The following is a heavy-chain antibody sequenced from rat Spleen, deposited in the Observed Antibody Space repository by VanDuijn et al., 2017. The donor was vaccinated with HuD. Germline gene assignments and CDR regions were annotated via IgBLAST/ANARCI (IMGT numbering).Heavy chain of an antibody. CDR1: GFTFIDYY. J-gene: IGHJ2*01. V-gene: IGHV5-29*01. Sequence: EVQLVESDGGLVQPGRSLKLSCAASGFTFIDYYMTWVRQAPTKGLEWVATISYDGSSTYYRDSVKGRFTISRDNAKSTLYLQMDSLRSEDTATYYCARQGFDYWGQGVMVTVSS. CDR3: ARQGFDY. CDR2: ISYDGSST.